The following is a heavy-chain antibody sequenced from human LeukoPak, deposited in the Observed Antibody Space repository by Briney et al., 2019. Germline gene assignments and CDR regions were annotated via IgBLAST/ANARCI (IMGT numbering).Heavy chain of an antibody. D-gene: IGHD2-2*01. CDR1: GFTFSSYA. CDR2: ISGSGGST. V-gene: IGHV3-23*01. CDR3: AKVRVPGCSSTSCYGYFDY. Sequence: PGGSLRLSCAASGFTFSSYAMSWVRQAPGRGLEWVSAISGSGGSTYYADSVKGRFTISRDNSKNTLYLQMNSLRAEDTAVYYCAKVRVPGCSSTSCYGYFDYWGQGTLVTVSS. J-gene: IGHJ4*02.